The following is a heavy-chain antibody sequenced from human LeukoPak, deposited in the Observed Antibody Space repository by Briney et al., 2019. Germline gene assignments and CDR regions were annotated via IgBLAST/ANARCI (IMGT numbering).Heavy chain of an antibody. J-gene: IGHJ2*01. CDR2: INSDGSST. CDR3: AGVTGSSGPLGYFDL. D-gene: IGHD6-19*01. CDR1: GFTFSSYW. V-gene: IGHV3-74*01. Sequence: GGSLRLSCAASGFTFSSYWMHWVRQAPGKGLVWVSRINSDGSSTSYADSVKGRFTISRDNAKNTLYLQMNSLRAEDTAVYYCAGVTGSSGPLGYFDLWGRGTLVTVSS.